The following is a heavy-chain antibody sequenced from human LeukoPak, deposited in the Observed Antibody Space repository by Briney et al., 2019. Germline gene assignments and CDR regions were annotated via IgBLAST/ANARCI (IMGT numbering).Heavy chain of an antibody. J-gene: IGHJ4*02. D-gene: IGHD3-22*01. CDR1: GFTFSSYA. CDR3: AKRQYYDDSAFDY. Sequence: GGPLRLSCAASGFTFSSYAMSWLRQAPGKGLEGVSHITSSGSSTYYADSVKGRFTITRDNSKNTLYLQMNSLRAEDTALSYYAKRQYYDDSAFDYWGQGTLVTVSS. CDR2: ITSSGSST. V-gene: IGHV3-23*01.